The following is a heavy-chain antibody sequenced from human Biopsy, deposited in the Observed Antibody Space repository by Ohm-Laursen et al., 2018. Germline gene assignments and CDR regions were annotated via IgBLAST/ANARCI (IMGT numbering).Heavy chain of an antibody. CDR1: GGTFINYA. Sequence: VSSVKVSCKASGGTFINYAISWVRQAPGQGLEWMGGIIPMFGTANYAQMFQGRVPISADESTSTSYMELSSLTTEDTAIYYCARGPHSGSHSCFDYWGRGTLVTVSS. J-gene: IGHJ4*02. CDR2: IIPMFGTA. V-gene: IGHV1-69*01. CDR3: ARGPHSGSHSCFDY. D-gene: IGHD1-26*01.